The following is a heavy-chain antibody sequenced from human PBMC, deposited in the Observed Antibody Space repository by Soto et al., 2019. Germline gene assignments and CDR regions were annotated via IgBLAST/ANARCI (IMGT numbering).Heavy chain of an antibody. Sequence: ASVKVSCKVSGYTLTELSMHWVRQAPGKGLEWMGGFDPEDGETIYAQKFQGRVTMTEDTSTDTAYMELSSLRSEDTAAYYCATGARFLEWLLYFDFDYWGQGTLVTVSS. V-gene: IGHV1-24*01. CDR3: ATGARFLEWLLYFDFDY. CDR1: GYTLTELS. D-gene: IGHD3-3*01. J-gene: IGHJ4*02. CDR2: FDPEDGET.